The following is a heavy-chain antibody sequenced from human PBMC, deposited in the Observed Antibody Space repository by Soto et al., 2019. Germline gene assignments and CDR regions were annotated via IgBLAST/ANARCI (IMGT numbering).Heavy chain of an antibody. CDR1: GFTFSSFA. D-gene: IGHD2-15*01. CDR3: AILRKWWFFDY. CDR2: TGGGGVST. V-gene: IGHV3-23*01. Sequence: VQLLESGGGLIQPGGSLKLSCAASGFTFSSFAMSWVRQAPGKGLEWVSTTGGGGVSTYYADSVKGRFTISRDNSRNTLYLQMNNLRAEDTALYYCAILRKWWFFDYWGQGSLVTVSS. J-gene: IGHJ4*02.